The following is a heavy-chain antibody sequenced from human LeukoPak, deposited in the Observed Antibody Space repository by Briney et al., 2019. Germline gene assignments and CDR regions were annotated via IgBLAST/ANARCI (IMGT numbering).Heavy chain of an antibody. CDR2: IGHTSGA. D-gene: IGHD3-10*01. CDR1: GFTFSSYA. CDR3: ADFGSGSYIFNY. Sequence: GGSLRLSCAASGFTFSSYAMCWVRQAPGKGPEWVATIGHTSGAWYADSVMGRFTISRDNSKSMLYLHMNSLSGEDAALYYCADFGSGSYIFNYWGQGSLVTVSS. V-gene: IGHV3-23*01. J-gene: IGHJ4*02.